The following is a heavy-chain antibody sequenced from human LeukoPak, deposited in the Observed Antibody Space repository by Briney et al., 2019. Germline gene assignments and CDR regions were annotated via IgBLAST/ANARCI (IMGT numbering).Heavy chain of an antibody. CDR3: AGDFDY. CDR1: GFTFSSYG. J-gene: IGHJ4*02. V-gene: IGHV3-30*02. CDR2: IRFDGSNK. Sequence: GGSLRLSCAASGFTFSSYGMHWVRQTPGKGLVWVAFIRFDGSNKYYADSVKGRFTISRDNSKNTLYLQMNSLRAEDTAVYYCAGDFDYWGQGTLVTVSS.